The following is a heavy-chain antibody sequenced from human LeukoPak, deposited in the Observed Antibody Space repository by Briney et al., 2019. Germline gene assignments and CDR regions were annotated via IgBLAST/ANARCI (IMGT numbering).Heavy chain of an antibody. V-gene: IGHV1-3*01. D-gene: IGHD3-22*01. CDR1: GYTFTSYA. CDR3: ARGPTPKYYYDSSGYSDY. Sequence: ASVKVSCKASGYTFTSYAMHWVRQAPGQRLEWMGWINAGNGNTKYSQKFQGRVTITRDTSARTAYMELSSLRSEDTAVYYCARGPTPKYYYDSSGYSDYWGQGTLVTVSS. J-gene: IGHJ4*02. CDR2: INAGNGNT.